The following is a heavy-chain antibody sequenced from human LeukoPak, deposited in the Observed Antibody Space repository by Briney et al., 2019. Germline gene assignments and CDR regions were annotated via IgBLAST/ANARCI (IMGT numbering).Heavy chain of an antibody. Sequence: SETLSLTCTVSGGSISSYYWSWIRQPPGKGLEWIGYIYYSGSTNYNPSLKSRVTISVDTSKNQFSLKLSSVTAADTAVYYCARALESDIVVVPAAIEYAFDIWGQGTMVTVSS. CDR3: ARALESDIVVVPAAIEYAFDI. D-gene: IGHD2-2*01. CDR2: IYYSGST. J-gene: IGHJ3*02. V-gene: IGHV4-59*01. CDR1: GGSISSYY.